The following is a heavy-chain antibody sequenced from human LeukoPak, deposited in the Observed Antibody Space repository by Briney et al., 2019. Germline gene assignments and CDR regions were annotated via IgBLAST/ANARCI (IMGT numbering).Heavy chain of an antibody. Sequence: GGSLRLSCAASGFTFSSYAMSWVRQAPGKGLEWVSAISGSGGSTYYADSVKGRFTISRDNSENTLYLQMNSLRAEDTAVYYCAKDFRGLTMIVVETFDYWGQGTLVTVSS. CDR3: AKDFRGLTMIVVETFDY. V-gene: IGHV3-23*01. CDR1: GFTFSSYA. J-gene: IGHJ4*02. D-gene: IGHD3-22*01. CDR2: ISGSGGST.